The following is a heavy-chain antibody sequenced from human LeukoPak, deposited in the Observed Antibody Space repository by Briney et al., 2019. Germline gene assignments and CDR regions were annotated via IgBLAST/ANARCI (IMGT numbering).Heavy chain of an antibody. J-gene: IGHJ4*02. CDR1: SGSINSYY. V-gene: IGHV4-59*01. D-gene: IGHD1-20*01. CDR2: VYYSENT. Sequence: PSETLSLTCTVSSGSINSYYWNWIRQPPGKGLEWIGYVYYSENTYYGPSLKSRVTISVDTSKKQFSLKLNSVTAADTAVYYCAAGITGRTIDYWGQGTLVTVSS. CDR3: AAGITGRTIDY.